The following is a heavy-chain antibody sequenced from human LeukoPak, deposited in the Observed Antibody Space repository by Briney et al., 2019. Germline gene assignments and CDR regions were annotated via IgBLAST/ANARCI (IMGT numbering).Heavy chain of an antibody. CDR3: L. V-gene: IGHV4-30-2*01. CDR1: GGSISSGGYY. J-gene: IGHJ2*01. Sequence: SQTLSVTCTVSGGSISSGGYYWSWIRQAPGKGLEWIGYFYHGGSTSYNPSLRSRVTISVDRSKNQFSLKLTSVTAADTAVYYDLWGRGTLVTASS. CDR2: FYHGGST.